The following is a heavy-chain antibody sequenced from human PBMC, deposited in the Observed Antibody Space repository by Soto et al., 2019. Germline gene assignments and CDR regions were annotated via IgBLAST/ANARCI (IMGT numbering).Heavy chain of an antibody. V-gene: IGHV4-4*02. CDR1: GASISSTYW. Sequence: QLRESGPGLVKPSGTLSLTCFVSGASISSTYWWSWVRQTPGKRLEWIGQIYHTGTTSYNPSLKNRVTISLHKSNNQFSLRLTSMTAADTAVYSWATLPPRIVVVMTDLPTWGQGTLVTVSS. CDR3: ATLPPRIVVVMTDLPT. J-gene: IGHJ5*02. D-gene: IGHD2-15*01. CDR2: IYHTGTT.